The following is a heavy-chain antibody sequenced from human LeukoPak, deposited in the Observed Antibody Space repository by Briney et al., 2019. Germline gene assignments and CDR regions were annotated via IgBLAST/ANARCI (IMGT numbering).Heavy chain of an antibody. CDR1: GFTFNRYS. J-gene: IGHJ4*02. CDR2: ISGSSSVI. V-gene: IGHV3-48*01. D-gene: IGHD2-2*02. CDR3: ARVLNTLQPLIDY. Sequence: GGSLRLSCAASGFTFNRYSMNWVRQAPGKGLEWVSYISGSSSVIYYADSVKGRFTISRDNAKNSLYLQMNSLRAEDTAVYYCARVLNTLQPLIDYWGQGTLVTVSS.